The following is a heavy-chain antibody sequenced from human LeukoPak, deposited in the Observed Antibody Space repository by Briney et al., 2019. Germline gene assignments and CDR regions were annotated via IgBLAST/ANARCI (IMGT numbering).Heavy chain of an antibody. CDR1: GYTFTGYY. CDR3: ARDLEYYYDSSGSSGPSDY. D-gene: IGHD3-22*01. Sequence: ASVKVSCKASGYTFTGYYMHWVRQAPGQGLEWMGWINPNSGGTNYAQKFQGRVTMTRDTSISTAYMELSRLRSDDTAVYYCARDLEYYYDSSGSSGPSDYWGQGTLVTVSS. CDR2: INPNSGGT. J-gene: IGHJ4*02. V-gene: IGHV1-2*02.